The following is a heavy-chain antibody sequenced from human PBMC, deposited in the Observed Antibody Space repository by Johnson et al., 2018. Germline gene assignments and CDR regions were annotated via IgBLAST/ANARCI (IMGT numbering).Heavy chain of an antibody. CDR1: GFTFSSYW. CDR3: ASPGSSWRHAFDI. CDR2: IKQDGSEK. V-gene: IGHV3-7*03. D-gene: IGHD6-13*01. Sequence: VRLVEAGGGVVQPGGSLRLWCAASGFTFSSYWMSWVRQAPGKGLEWVANIKQDGSEKYDVDSVRGRFAISRDVAKNSLYLQMNSLTAEDTAVYYCASPGSSWRHAFDIWGQGTMVTVSS. J-gene: IGHJ3*02.